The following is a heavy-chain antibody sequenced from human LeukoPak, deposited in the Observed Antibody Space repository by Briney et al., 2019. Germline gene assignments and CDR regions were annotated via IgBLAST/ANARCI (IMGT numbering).Heavy chain of an antibody. V-gene: IGHV4-4*07. Sequence: SETLSLTCAVSVGSIMSYYWCCIRQPAGKGLEWIGRIYTSGSTNYNPSLKSRVTMSVDTSKNQFSLKLSSVTAADTAVYYCARENSDYYYYMDVWGKGTTVTVSS. CDR2: IYTSGST. J-gene: IGHJ6*03. CDR3: ARENSDYYYYMDV. CDR1: VGSIMSYY. D-gene: IGHD4-23*01.